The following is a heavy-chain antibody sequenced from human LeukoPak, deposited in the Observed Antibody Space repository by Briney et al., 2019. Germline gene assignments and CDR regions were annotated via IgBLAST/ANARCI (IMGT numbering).Heavy chain of an antibody. D-gene: IGHD6-6*01. Sequence: SETLSLNCTVSGGSISSGSYYWSWIRQPAGKGLEWIGRIYTSGSTNYNPSLKSRVTISVDTSTNQFSLKLSSVTAAHTAVYYCARGPGIAALYWGQGTLVTVSS. CDR2: IYTSGST. J-gene: IGHJ4*02. CDR3: ARGPGIAALY. V-gene: IGHV4-61*02. CDR1: GGSISSGSYY.